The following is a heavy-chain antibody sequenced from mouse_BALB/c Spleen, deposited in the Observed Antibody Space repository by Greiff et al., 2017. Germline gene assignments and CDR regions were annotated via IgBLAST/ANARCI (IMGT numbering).Heavy chain of an antibody. V-gene: IGHV3-8*02. J-gene: IGHJ4*01. D-gene: IGHD1-1*01. CDR2: ISYSGST. CDR3: ARFYYGSSYGYAMDY. CDR1: GDSITSGY. Sequence: EVQLQESGPSLVKPSQTLSLTCSVTGDSITSGYWNWIRKFPGNKLEYMGYISYSGSTYYNPSLKSRISITRDTSKNQYYLQLNSVTTEDTATYYCARFYYGSSYGYAMDYWGQGTSVTVSS.